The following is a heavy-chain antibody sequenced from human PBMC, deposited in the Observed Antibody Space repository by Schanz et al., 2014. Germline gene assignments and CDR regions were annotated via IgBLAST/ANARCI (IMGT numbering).Heavy chain of an antibody. Sequence: QVQLQESGPGLVKPSGTLSLTCVVSGGSISSGVWWTWARQSPGKGLEWIGEIFHSGTTNYNPSLESRVTISVDKSKNQFSLILSSMAAADTAVYYCARGSCSNSGCFDAFDVWGQGTMVTVSS. CDR3: ARGSCSNSGCFDAFDV. CDR1: GGSISSGVW. V-gene: IGHV4-4*02. J-gene: IGHJ3*01. D-gene: IGHD2-2*01. CDR2: IFHSGTT.